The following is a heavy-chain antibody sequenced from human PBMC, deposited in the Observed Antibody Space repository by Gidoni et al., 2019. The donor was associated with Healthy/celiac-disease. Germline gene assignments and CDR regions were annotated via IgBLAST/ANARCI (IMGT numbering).Heavy chain of an antibody. CDR2: ISGSGGST. Sequence: EVQLLESGGGLVQPGGSLRLSCAASGFPFSSYARSWVRQAPGKGLEWVSAISGSGGSTYYADSVKGRFTISRDNSKNTLYLQMNSLRAEDTAVYYCAKGDGGTRYYYYGMDVWGQGTTVTVSS. D-gene: IGHD1-7*01. J-gene: IGHJ6*02. V-gene: IGHV3-23*01. CDR1: GFPFSSYA. CDR3: AKGDGGTRYYYYGMDV.